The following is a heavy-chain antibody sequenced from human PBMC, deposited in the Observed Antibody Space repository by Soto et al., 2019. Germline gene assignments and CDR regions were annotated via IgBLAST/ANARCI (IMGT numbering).Heavy chain of an antibody. D-gene: IGHD3-3*01. V-gene: IGHV1-2*02. Sequence: ASVKVSCKASGYTFTGYYMHWVRQAPGQGLEWMGWINPNSGGTNYAQKFQGRVTMTRDTSISTAYMELSRLRSDDTAVYYCASYDSSGYAGITIFGVVINYYHHYGMDVWGQGTTVTVSS. CDR3: ASYDSSGYAGITIFGVVINYYHHYGMDV. CDR2: INPNSGGT. CDR1: GYTFTGYY. J-gene: IGHJ6*02.